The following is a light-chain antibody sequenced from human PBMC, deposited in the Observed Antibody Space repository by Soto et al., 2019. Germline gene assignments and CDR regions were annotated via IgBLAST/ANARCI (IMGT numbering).Light chain of an antibody. V-gene: IGKV1-33*01. CDR3: QQYDNLPLT. CDR1: QDISNY. Sequence: DIQMTQSPSSLSASVGDRVTITCQASQDISNYLNWYQQKPGKAPXLLIYDASNLETGVPSRFSGSGSGTDFTFTISSLQPEDIATYYCQQYDNLPLTFGGGTKV. CDR2: DAS. J-gene: IGKJ4*01.